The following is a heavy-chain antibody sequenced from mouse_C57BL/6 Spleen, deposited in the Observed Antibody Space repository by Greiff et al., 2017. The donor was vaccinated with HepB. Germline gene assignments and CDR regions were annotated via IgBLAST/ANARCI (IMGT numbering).Heavy chain of an antibody. CDR3: ARSGPITTGSYFDY. J-gene: IGHJ2*01. CDR1: GYAFSSSW. Sequence: VQLQQSGPELVKPGASVKISCKASGYAFSSSWMNWVKQRPGKGLEWIGRIYPGDGDTNYNGKFKGKATLTADKSSSTAYMQLSSLTSEDSAVYFCARSGPITTGSYFDYWGQGTTLTVSS. CDR2: IYPGDGDT. D-gene: IGHD1-1*01. V-gene: IGHV1-82*01.